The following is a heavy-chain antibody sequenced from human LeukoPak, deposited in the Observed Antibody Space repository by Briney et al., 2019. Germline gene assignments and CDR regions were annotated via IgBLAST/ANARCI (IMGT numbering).Heavy chain of an antibody. CDR1: GFTFSSYS. D-gene: IGHD3-10*01. V-gene: IGHV3-21*01. J-gene: IGHJ6*02. CDR2: ISSSSSYI. Sequence: GGSLRLSCAASGFTFSSYSMNWVRQAPGKGLEWVSSISSSSSYIYYADSVKGRFTISRDNAKNSLYLQMNRLRAEDTAVYYCARDLHYYGPLDVWGQGTTVPVSS. CDR3: ARDLHYYGPLDV.